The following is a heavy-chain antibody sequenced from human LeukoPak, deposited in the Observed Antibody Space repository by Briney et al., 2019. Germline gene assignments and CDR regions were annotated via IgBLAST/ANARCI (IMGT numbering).Heavy chain of an antibody. CDR1: GDSISSYY. CDR3: ASRYNWNDGGYDY. V-gene: IGHV4-59*08. CDR2: MYYSGST. Sequence: SETLSLTCTVSGDSISSYYWSWIRQPPGKGLEWVGNMYYSGSTNYNPSLKSRVTISVDTSKNQFSLKLSSVTAADTAVYYCASRYNWNDGGYDYWGQGTLVTVSS. J-gene: IGHJ4*02. D-gene: IGHD1-20*01.